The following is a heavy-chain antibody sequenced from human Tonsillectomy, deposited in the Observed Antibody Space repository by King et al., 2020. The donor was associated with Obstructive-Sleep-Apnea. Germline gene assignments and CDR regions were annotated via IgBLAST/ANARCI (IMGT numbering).Heavy chain of an antibody. CDR1: GGSFSGYY. Sequence: VQLQQWGAGLLKPSETLSLTCAVYGGSFSGYYWSWIRQPPGKGLEWIGEINHSGSTNYNPSLKSRVTISVDTSKNQFSLKLSSVTAADTAVYYCARGGELWFGELYLGQGTLVTVSS. CDR3: ARGGELWFGELY. V-gene: IGHV4-34*01. J-gene: IGHJ4*02. D-gene: IGHD3-10*01. CDR2: INHSGST.